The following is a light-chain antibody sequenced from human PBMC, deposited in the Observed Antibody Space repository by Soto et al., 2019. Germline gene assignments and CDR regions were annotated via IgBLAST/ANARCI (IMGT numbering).Light chain of an antibody. CDR2: GAS. J-gene: IGKJ2*01. Sequence: EIVLTQSPGTLSLSPGERATLFCRASQSVSRSYLAWYQQKPGQAPRLLIYGASSRATGVPARFSGSGSGTDFTLTISRLEPEDFAVYYCQQYRSSSYTFGQGTKLEIK. CDR3: QQYRSSSYT. V-gene: IGKV3-20*01. CDR1: QSVSRSY.